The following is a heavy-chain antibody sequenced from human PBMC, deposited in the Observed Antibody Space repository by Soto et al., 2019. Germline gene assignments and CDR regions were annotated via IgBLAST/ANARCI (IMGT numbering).Heavy chain of an antibody. CDR1: GYTFTSYT. CDR3: ARGRRYVSGYDYAPLDY. D-gene: IGHD5-12*01. J-gene: IGHJ4*02. Sequence: ASVKVSCKASGYTFTSYTMHWVRQAPGQRLEWMGWINAGNGNTKYSQKFQGRVTITRDTSASTAYMELSSLRSEDTAVYYCARGRRYVSGYDYAPLDYWGQGTLVTVSS. V-gene: IGHV1-3*01. CDR2: INAGNGNT.